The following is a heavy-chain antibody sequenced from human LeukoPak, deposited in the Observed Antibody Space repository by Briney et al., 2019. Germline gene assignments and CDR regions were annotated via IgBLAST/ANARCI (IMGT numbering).Heavy chain of an antibody. V-gene: IGHV3-11*04. Sequence: TGGSLRLSCAASGFPFSDYYMNWIRQAPGKGLEWVSYISNSGNSMYYADSVKGRFTISRANAKNSLYLQMNSLRAEDTAVYYCAREIGNVFDIWGQGTMVTVSS. J-gene: IGHJ3*02. CDR1: GFPFSDYY. CDR2: ISNSGNSM. CDR3: AREIGNVFDI. D-gene: IGHD3-10*01.